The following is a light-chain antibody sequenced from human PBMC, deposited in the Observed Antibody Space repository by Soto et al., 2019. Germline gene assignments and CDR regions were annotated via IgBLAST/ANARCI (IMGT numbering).Light chain of an antibody. CDR3: SSYTSSSSYV. V-gene: IGLV2-14*03. CDR1: RSDIGGFNH. J-gene: IGLJ1*01. CDR2: DVS. Sequence: QSALTQPASVSDSPGQSITISCIGTRSDIGGFNHVSWHQQHPGKAPKLMIYDVSNRPSGVSNRFSGSKTGNTASLIISGLQAEDEADYYCSSYTSSSSYVFGSGTKVTVL.